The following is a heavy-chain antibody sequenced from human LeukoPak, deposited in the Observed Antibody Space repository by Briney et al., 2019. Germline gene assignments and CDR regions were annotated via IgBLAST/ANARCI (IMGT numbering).Heavy chain of an antibody. CDR2: IKQDGSEK. CDR1: GFTFSSYW. CDR3: AKDHKTYYYDSSGHDY. V-gene: IGHV3-7*01. J-gene: IGHJ4*02. Sequence: PGGSLRLSCAASGFTFSSYWMSWVRQAPGKGLEWVANIKQDGSEKYYVDSVKGRFTISRDNAKNTLYLQMNSLRAEDTAVYYCAKDHKTYYYDSSGHDYWGQGTLVTVSS. D-gene: IGHD3-22*01.